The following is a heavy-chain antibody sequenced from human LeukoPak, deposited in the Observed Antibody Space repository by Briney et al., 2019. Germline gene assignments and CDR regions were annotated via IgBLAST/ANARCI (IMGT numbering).Heavy chain of an antibody. Sequence: GGSLTLSCAASGFTFNIYEMHCLRQAPGKALEEGLYISSSGNTIYYAASVKGRFTISRDNAKNSMYLQINRLRAEDTAVYYCAKKSAMGWFDAWGQGSLVTVSS. D-gene: IGHD2-2*01. J-gene: IGHJ5*02. CDR2: ISSSGNTI. CDR1: GFTFNIYE. CDR3: AKKSAMGWFDA. V-gene: IGHV3-48*03.